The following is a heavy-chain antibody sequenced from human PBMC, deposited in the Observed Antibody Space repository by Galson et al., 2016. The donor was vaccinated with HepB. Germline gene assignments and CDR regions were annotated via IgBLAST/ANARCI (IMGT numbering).Heavy chain of an antibody. CDR2: ITHDGSNT. CDR3: TRGSFSRRGALHFDH. V-gene: IGHV3-30-3*01. D-gene: IGHD1-26*01. J-gene: IGHJ4*02. Sequence: SLRLSCAASGFTFSSFSMHWVRQSPGKGLEWVAVITHDGSNTYDADSVKGRFTISRDNSKKTLYLETNSLRPEDTAVYYCTRGSFSRRGALHFDHWGQGALVTVSS. CDR1: GFTFSSFS.